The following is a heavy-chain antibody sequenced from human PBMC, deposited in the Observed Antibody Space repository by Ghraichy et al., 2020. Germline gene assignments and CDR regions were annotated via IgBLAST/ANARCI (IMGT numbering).Heavy chain of an antibody. D-gene: IGHD3-3*01. CDR3: ARERVIWGGSHRDVDY. Sequence: SETLSLTCTVSGGSISRSGDYYWSWIRQPPGKGLEWIGHIYYSGNTYYKSSLKSRASISVDTSRNQFSLRLSSVTATDTAVYFCARERVIWGGSHRDVDYWGQGTLVTVSS. CDR2: IYYSGNT. V-gene: IGHV4-30-4*01. J-gene: IGHJ4*02. CDR1: GGSISRSGDYY.